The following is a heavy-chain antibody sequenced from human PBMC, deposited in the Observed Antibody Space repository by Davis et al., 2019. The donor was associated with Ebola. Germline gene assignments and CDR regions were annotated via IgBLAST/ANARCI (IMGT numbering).Heavy chain of an antibody. J-gene: IGHJ3*02. Sequence: AASVKVSCKASGYTFTGYYIHWVRQAPGQGLEWMGQINPNSGDTSYAQRFQGRVTMTRDTSTSTAYMDLSSLRSEDTALYYCTTPGGQDSGYDVFDIWGQGTMVTVSS. V-gene: IGHV1-2*06. CDR1: GYTFTGYY. D-gene: IGHD5-12*01. CDR2: INPNSGDT. CDR3: TTPGGQDSGYDVFDI.